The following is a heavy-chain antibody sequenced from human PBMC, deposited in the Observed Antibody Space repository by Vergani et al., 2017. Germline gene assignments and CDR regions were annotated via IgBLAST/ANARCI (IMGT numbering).Heavy chain of an antibody. V-gene: IGHV3-23*01. D-gene: IGHD6-13*01. CDR3: AKVFEQDIAAAGPFDY. CDR2: ISGSGGST. J-gene: IGHJ4*02. Sequence: EVQLLESGGGLVQPGGSLRLSCAASGITFSSYAMSWVRQAPGKGLEWVSAISGSGGSTYYADSVKGRFTISRDNSKNTLYLQMNSLRAEDTAVYYCAKVFEQDIAAAGPFDYWGQGTLVTVSS. CDR1: GITFSSYA.